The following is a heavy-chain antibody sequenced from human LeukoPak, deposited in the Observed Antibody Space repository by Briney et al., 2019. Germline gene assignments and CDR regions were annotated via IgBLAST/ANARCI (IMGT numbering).Heavy chain of an antibody. CDR1: GFTFSSYA. D-gene: IGHD2-2*02. CDR2: ISGSGGST. V-gene: IGHV3-23*01. CDR3: ASRRYQLLYDYYYMDV. Sequence: GGSLRLSCAASGFTFSSYAMSWVRQAPGKGLERVSAISGSGGSTYYADSVKGRFTISRDNSKNTLYLQMNSLRAEDTAVYYCASRRYQLLYDYYYMDVWGKGTTVTVSS. J-gene: IGHJ6*03.